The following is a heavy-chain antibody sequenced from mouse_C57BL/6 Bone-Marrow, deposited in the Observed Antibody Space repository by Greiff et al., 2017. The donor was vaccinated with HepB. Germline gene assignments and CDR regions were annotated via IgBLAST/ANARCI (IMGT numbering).Heavy chain of an antibody. V-gene: IGHV5-9-1*02. CDR1: GFTFSSYA. CDR2: ISSGGDYI. J-gene: IGHJ3*01. CDR3: TRGEDYGNAY. Sequence: VQRVESGEGLVKPGGSLKLSCAASGFTFSSYAMSWVRQTPEKRLEWVAYISSGGDYIYYADTVKGRFTISRDNARNTLYLQMSSLKSEDTAMYYCTRGEDYGNAYWGQGTLVTVSA. D-gene: IGHD2-4*01.